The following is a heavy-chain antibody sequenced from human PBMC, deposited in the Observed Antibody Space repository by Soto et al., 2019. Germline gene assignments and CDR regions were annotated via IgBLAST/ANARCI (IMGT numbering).Heavy chain of an antibody. CDR2: IYVTGAV. D-gene: IGHD2-21*01. Sequence: SESLSLTCSVAGAALNSVNYYWSLIRQVPGKGLEWIGHIYVTGAVDYNPSLRDRITISQDTSERQFSLNLRLVTAADTAVYYCARLRIATNNYKWFDPWGQGPLVTVS. CDR3: ARLRIATNNYKWFDP. CDR1: GAALNSVNYY. J-gene: IGHJ5*02. V-gene: IGHV4-31*03.